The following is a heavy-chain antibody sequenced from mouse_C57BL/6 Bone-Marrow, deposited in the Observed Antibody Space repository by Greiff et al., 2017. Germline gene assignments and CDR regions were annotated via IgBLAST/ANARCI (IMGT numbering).Heavy chain of an antibody. J-gene: IGHJ1*03. V-gene: IGHV1-55*01. CDR1: GYTFTSYW. Sequence: QVQLQQPGAELVKPGASVKMSCKASGYTFTSYWITWVKQRPGQGLEWIGDIYPGSGSTNYNEKFKSKATLTVATSSSTAYMQLSSLTSEDSAVYYCARILRRYFDVWGTGTTVTVSS. CDR2: IYPGSGST. D-gene: IGHD1-1*01. CDR3: ARILRRYFDV.